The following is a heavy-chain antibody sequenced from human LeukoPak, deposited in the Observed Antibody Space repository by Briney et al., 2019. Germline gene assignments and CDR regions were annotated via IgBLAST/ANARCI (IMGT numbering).Heavy chain of an antibody. Sequence: GGSLRLSCAVSGFTFSSYSMNWVRQAPGKGLEWVSYITTSRSIIYYADSVKGRFTISRDSSNNTLYLQMNSLRAEDTGVYFCAKDRETTASGTFDFRGQGTLVTVSS. CDR1: GFTFSSYS. D-gene: IGHD6-13*01. CDR2: ITTSRSII. V-gene: IGHV3-48*04. CDR3: AKDRETTASGTFDF. J-gene: IGHJ4*02.